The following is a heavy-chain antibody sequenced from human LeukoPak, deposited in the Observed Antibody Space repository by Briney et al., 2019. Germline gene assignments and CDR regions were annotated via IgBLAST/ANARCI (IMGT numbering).Heavy chain of an antibody. CDR1: GFTFSSYA. CDR3: ARVRSGKLS. V-gene: IGHV3-21*01. CDR2: ISSSSYI. D-gene: IGHD6-19*01. J-gene: IGHJ5*02. Sequence: PGGSLRLSCAASGFTFSSYAMNWVRQAPGKGLEWVSSISSSSYIYYADSVKGRFTIFRDNAKNSLYLQMNSLRAEDTAVYYCARVRSGKLSWGQGTLVTVSS.